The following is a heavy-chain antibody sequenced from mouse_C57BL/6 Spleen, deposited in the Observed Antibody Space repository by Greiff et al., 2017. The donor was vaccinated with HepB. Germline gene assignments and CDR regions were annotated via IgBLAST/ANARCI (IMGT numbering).Heavy chain of an antibody. J-gene: IGHJ1*03. CDR3: VRQAVVRGYWYFDV. CDR2: IRSKSNNYAT. D-gene: IGHD1-1*01. Sequence: EVQGVESGGGLVQPKGSLKLSCAASGFSFNTYAMNWVRQAPGKGLEWVARIRSKSNNYATYYADSVKDRFTISRDDSESMLYLQMNNLKTEDTAMYYCVRQAVVRGYWYFDVWGTGTTVTVSS. CDR1: GFSFNTYA. V-gene: IGHV10-1*01.